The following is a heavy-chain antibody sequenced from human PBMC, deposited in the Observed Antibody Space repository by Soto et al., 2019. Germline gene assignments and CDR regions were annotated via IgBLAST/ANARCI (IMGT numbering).Heavy chain of an antibody. CDR3: ARRPYFGSGNYYGRSSGLDV. D-gene: IGHD3-10*01. CDR2: INHSGST. V-gene: IGHV4-34*01. Sequence: PSETLSLTCAVYGGSFSGYYWSWIRQPPGKGLEWIGEINHSGSTNYNPSLKSRVTISVDTSKNQFSLKLSSVTAADTAMYFCARRPYFGSGNYYGRSSGLDVWGQGTTVTVSS. J-gene: IGHJ6*02. CDR1: GGSFSGYY.